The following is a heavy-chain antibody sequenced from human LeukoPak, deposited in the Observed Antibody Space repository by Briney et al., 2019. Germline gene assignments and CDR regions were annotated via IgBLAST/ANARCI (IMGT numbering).Heavy chain of an antibody. CDR1: GGSISSGGYS. CDR3: ARNSGIWAFDI. J-gene: IGHJ3*02. Sequence: PSETLSLTCAVSGGSISSGGYSWSWIRQPPGTGLEWIGYIYHSGSTYYNPSLKSRVTISVDRSKNQFSLKLSSVTAADTAVYYCARNSGIWAFDIWGQGTMVTVSS. D-gene: IGHD3-10*01. V-gene: IGHV4-30-2*01. CDR2: IYHSGST.